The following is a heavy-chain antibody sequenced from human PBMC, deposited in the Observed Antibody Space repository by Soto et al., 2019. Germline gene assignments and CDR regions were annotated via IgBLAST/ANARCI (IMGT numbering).Heavy chain of an antibody. D-gene: IGHD3-10*01. Sequence: QVQLVQSGAEVKKPESSVKVSCKASEGTFSSYAINWVRQAPGQGLEWMGGIIPFFGIANYAQKFQGRVTITADESTSTAYMELSSLRSEDTAVYYCARDGLYGSGSYYPPLGFDYWGQGTLVTVSS. V-gene: IGHV1-69*12. CDR1: EGTFSSYA. CDR2: IIPFFGIA. CDR3: ARDGLYGSGSYYPPLGFDY. J-gene: IGHJ4*02.